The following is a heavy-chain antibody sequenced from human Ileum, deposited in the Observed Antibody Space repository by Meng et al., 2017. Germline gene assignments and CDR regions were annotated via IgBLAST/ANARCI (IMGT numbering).Heavy chain of an antibody. CDR3: AKDGTSGSYLGLYY. D-gene: IGHD1-26*01. CDR1: GDSFSSTSAA. J-gene: IGHJ4*02. CDR2: TYYRSKWYN. Sequence: QVQLQQSGPGLVKPSQTLSLTCAMSGDSFSSTSAAWNWIRQSPSRGLEWLGRTYYRSKWYNDYAVSVKSRITINPDTSKNQFSLQLNSVTPEDTAVYYCAKDGTSGSYLGLYYWGQGTLVTVSS. V-gene: IGHV6-1*01.